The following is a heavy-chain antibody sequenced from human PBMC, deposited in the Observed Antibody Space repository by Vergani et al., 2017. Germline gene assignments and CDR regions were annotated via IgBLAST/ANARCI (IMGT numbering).Heavy chain of an antibody. CDR2: IYYSGST. D-gene: IGHD5-24*01. CDR3: ARARGPGDAFDI. V-gene: IGHV4-59*01. Sequence: QVQLQESGPGLVKPSETLSLTCTVSGGPISSYYWSWIRQPPGKGLEWIGYIYYSGSTNYNPSLKSRVTISVDTSKNQFSLKLSSVTAADTAVYYCARARGPGDAFDIWGQGTMVTVSS. CDR1: GGPISSYY. J-gene: IGHJ3*02.